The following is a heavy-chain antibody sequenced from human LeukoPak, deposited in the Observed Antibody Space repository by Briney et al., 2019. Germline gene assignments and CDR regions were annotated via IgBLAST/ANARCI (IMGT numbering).Heavy chain of an antibody. J-gene: IGHJ4*02. V-gene: IGHV1-18*01. CDR2: ISAYNGNT. CDR3: ASSVVPATIGGGFDY. Sequence: GASVKVSCKASGYTLTSYGISWVRQAPGQGLEWMGWISAYNGNTNYAQKLQGRVTMTTDTSTSTAYMELRSLRSDDTAVYYCASSVVPATIGGGFDYWGQGTLVTVSS. CDR1: GYTLTSYG. D-gene: IGHD2-2*02.